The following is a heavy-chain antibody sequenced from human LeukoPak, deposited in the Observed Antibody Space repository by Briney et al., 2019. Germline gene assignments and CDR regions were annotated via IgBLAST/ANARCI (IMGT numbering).Heavy chain of an antibody. CDR3: ARGGPGDILAADDI. V-gene: IGHV3-7*04. CDR2: IKQDGSQK. CDR1: GFTFSRYW. D-gene: IGHD6-13*01. J-gene: IGHJ3*02. Sequence: PGGSLRLSCAASGFTFSRYWMSWVRQAPGKGLEWVANIKQDGSQKSYVDSVKGRFTISRDNANNLLYLQMNSLRAEDTAVYYCARGGPGDILAADDIWGQGTMVTVSS.